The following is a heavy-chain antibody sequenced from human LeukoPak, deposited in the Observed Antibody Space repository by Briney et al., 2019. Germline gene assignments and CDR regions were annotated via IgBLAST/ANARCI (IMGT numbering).Heavy chain of an antibody. Sequence: SETLSLTCAVYGGSFSGYYWSWIRQPPGKGLEWIGEINHSGSTNYNPSLKSRVTISVDTSKNQFSLKLGSVTAADTAVYYCARLVVPGFFDYWGQGSLVTVSS. CDR2: INHSGST. D-gene: IGHD3-22*01. CDR3: ARLVVPGFFDY. CDR1: GGSFSGYY. J-gene: IGHJ4*02. V-gene: IGHV4-34*01.